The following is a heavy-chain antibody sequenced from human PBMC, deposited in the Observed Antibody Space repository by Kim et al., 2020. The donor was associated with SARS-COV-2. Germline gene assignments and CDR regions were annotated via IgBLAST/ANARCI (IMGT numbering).Heavy chain of an antibody. CDR3: ARDRSSGWYNLAFDI. D-gene: IGHD6-19*01. V-gene: IGHV7-4-1*02. J-gene: IGHJ3*02. Sequence: QGFTGRFVFSLDTSVSTAYLQISSLKAEDTAVYYCARDRSSGWYNLAFDIWGQGTMVTVSS.